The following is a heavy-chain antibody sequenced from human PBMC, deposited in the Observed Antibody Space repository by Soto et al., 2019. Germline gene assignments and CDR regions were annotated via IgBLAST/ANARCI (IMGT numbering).Heavy chain of an antibody. CDR1: GGCISGYS. D-gene: IGHD2-8*01. CDR3: ARDRYAVLDY. Sequence: TSEPLSLTCAVDGGCISGYSWSWIRQPPGKGLEWIGEINHSGSTNYNPSLKSRITINPDTSKNQFSLQLNSVTPEDTAVYYCARDRYAVLDYWGQGTLVTVSS. CDR2: INHSGST. V-gene: IGHV4-34*01. J-gene: IGHJ4*02.